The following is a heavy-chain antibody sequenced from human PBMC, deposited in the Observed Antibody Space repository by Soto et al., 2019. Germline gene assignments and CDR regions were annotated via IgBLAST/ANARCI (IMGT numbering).Heavy chain of an antibody. CDR1: GGTFSSYA. CDR3: ARDLGYYYDSSGYSQGAFDI. J-gene: IGHJ3*02. V-gene: IGHV1-69*13. Sequence: ASVKVSCKASGGTFSSYAISWVRQAPGQGLEWMGGIIPIFGTANYAQKFQGRVTITADESTSTAYMELSSLRSEGTAVYYCARDLGYYYDSSGYSQGAFDIWGQGTMVTVSS. CDR2: IIPIFGTA. D-gene: IGHD3-22*01.